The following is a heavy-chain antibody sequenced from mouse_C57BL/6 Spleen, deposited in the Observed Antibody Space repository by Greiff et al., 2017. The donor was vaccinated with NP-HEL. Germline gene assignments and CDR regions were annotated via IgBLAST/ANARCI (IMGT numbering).Heavy chain of an antibody. J-gene: IGHJ1*03. V-gene: IGHV7-1*01. Sequence: VQLVESGGGLVQSGRSLRLSCATSGFTFSDFYMEWVRQAPGKGLEWIAASRNKANDYTTEYSASVKGRFIVSRDTSQSILYLQMNALRAEDTAIYYCARDAYGQRPYWYFDVWGTGTTVTVSS. D-gene: IGHD1-1*02. CDR2: SRNKANDYTT. CDR3: ARDAYGQRPYWYFDV. CDR1: GFTFSDFY.